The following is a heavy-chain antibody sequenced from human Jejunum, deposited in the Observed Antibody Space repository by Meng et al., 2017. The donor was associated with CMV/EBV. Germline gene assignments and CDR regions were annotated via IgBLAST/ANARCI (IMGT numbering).Heavy chain of an antibody. J-gene: IGHJ6*02. Sequence: FSVNSNFMTWVRPAPGKGLEWVAVGYSAGMTYYADSVKGRFTISRDNSKNTMFLQMNGLRLEDTAMYYCAAEVAVRNYFSYGMDVWGQGTTVTVSS. V-gene: IGHV3-66*02. CDR2: GYSAGMT. CDR1: FSVNSNF. CDR3: AAEVAVRNYFSYGMDV. D-gene: IGHD3-10*01.